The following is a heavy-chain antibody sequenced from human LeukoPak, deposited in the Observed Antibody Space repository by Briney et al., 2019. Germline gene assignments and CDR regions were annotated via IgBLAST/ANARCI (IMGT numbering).Heavy chain of an antibody. V-gene: IGHV1-69*01. J-gene: IGHJ5*02. D-gene: IGHD6-13*01. CDR2: IIPIFGTA. CDR1: GGTFSSYA. Sequence: SVKVSCKASGGTFSSYAISWVRQAPGQGLEWIGGIIPIFGTANYAQKFQGRVTITADESTSTAYMELSSLRSEDTAVYYCARERGREQQLPRGWFDPWGQGTLVTVSS. CDR3: ARERGREQQLPRGWFDP.